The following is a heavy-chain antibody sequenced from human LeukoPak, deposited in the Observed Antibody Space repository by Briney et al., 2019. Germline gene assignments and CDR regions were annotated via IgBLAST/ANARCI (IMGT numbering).Heavy chain of an antibody. CDR1: RFTFSSYS. CDR3: ARVGPWVNPDYYYMDV. J-gene: IGHJ6*03. Sequence: PGGSLRLSCAASRFTFSSYSMNWVRQAPGKGLEWVSSISSSSSYIYYADSVKGRFTISRDNAKNSLYLQMNSLRAEDTAVYYCARVGPWVNPDYYYMDVWGKGTTVTVSS. D-gene: IGHD1-14*01. CDR2: ISSSSSYI. V-gene: IGHV3-21*01.